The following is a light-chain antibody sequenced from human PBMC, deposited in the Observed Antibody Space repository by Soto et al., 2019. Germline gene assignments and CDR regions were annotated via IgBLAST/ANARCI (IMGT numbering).Light chain of an antibody. V-gene: IGKV1-39*01. Sequence: DIQMTQSPSSLSASVGDRVTITCRASQSIVTYLNWYLQKPGKAPKLLICAASNLQSGVPSRFSGSGSGTDFTLTISSLQPEDFATYFCQQSYSTPPWTFGQGTKVEIK. J-gene: IGKJ1*01. CDR1: QSIVTY. CDR3: QQSYSTPPWT. CDR2: AAS.